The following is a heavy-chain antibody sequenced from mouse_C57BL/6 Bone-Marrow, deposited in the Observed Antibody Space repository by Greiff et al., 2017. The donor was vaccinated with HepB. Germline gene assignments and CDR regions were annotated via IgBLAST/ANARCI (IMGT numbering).Heavy chain of an antibody. V-gene: IGHV5-17*01. CDR2: ISSGSSTI. CDR1: GFTFSDYG. Sequence: EVQLVESGGGLVKPGGSLKLSCAASGFTFSDYGMHWVRQAPEKGLEWVAYISSGSSTIYYADTVKGRFTISRDNAKNTLFLQMTSLRSEDTAMYYCARGVIYDYDRIYYAMDYWGQGTSVTVSS. J-gene: IGHJ4*01. D-gene: IGHD2-4*01. CDR3: ARGVIYDYDRIYYAMDY.